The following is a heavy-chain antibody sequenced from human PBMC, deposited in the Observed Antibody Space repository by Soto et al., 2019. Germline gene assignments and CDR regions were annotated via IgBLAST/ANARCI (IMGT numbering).Heavy chain of an antibody. D-gene: IGHD6-25*01. CDR3: ARGVSGYHLDYGMAV. V-gene: IGHV3-48*02. Sequence: EVQLVESGGGLVQPGGSLSLSCAASGFAFNSYSVNWVRQAPGKGLEWVSYISSGSSIIYYADSVKGRFTISRDDAKTSLYLQMNSLRDEDTAVYYCARGVSGYHLDYGMAVWRQGTTVTVSS. CDR1: GFAFNSYS. J-gene: IGHJ6*02. CDR2: ISSGSSII.